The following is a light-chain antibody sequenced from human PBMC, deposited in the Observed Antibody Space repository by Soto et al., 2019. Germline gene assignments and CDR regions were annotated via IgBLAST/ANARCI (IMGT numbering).Light chain of an antibody. CDR2: AAS. V-gene: IGKV1-39*01. Sequence: DIQMTQSPSSLSASVGDRVTNTCRASQSISSYLNWYQQKPGKAPKRLIYAASSLQSGVPSRFSGSGSGTDFTLTISSLQPEDFATYYCQQSYSTPRTFGQGTKVDIK. CDR1: QSISSY. J-gene: IGKJ1*01. CDR3: QQSYSTPRT.